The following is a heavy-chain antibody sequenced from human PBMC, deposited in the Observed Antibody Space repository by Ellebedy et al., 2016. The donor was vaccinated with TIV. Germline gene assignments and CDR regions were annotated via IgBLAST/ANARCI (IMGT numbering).Heavy chain of an antibody. J-gene: IGHJ6*02. Sequence: GESLKISCVLSGFTFNNYGMHWVRQAPGKGLEWVAVVWSDGSNKYYGDSVKGRFTISIDNSKNTLYLQMNSLRAEDTAVYYCARGVPAAITHYYYYGMDVWGQGTTVTVSS. D-gene: IGHD2-2*01. V-gene: IGHV3-33*08. CDR3: ARGVPAAITHYYYYGMDV. CDR2: VWSDGSNK. CDR1: GFTFNNYG.